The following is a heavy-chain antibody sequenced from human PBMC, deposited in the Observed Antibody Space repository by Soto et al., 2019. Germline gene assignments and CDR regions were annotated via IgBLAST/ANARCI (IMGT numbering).Heavy chain of an antibody. D-gene: IGHD6-13*01. CDR1: GFTFRSFT. Sequence: GGSLRLSCAASGFTFRSFTMNWVRQAPGKGLEWVSTISSSSAYIYYTDALRGRFTISRDNAKNSLHLQMNSLRAEDMAVYYCTRDASRDSSARGWFDPWGPGTLVTVSS. J-gene: IGHJ5*02. CDR2: ISSSSAYI. V-gene: IGHV3-21*01. CDR3: TRDASRDSSARGWFDP.